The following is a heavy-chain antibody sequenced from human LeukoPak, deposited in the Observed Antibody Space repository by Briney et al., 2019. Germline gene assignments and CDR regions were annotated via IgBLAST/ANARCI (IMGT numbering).Heavy chain of an antibody. CDR3: ARGLTEAFDI. CDR1: GGSINSYY. J-gene: IGHJ3*02. Sequence: SETLSLTCTVSGGSINSYYWSWIRQPAGKGLEWIGRIYSSGTINYNPSLKSRVTISVDTSKNQFSLKLSSVTAADTAVYYCARGLTEAFDIWGQGTMVTVSS. CDR2: IYSSGTI. D-gene: IGHD1-14*01. V-gene: IGHV4-4*07.